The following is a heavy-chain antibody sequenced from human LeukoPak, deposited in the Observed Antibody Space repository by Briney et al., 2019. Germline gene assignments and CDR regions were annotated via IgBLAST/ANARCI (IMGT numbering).Heavy chain of an antibody. CDR2: IYYSGST. V-gene: IGHV4-59*01. Sequence: SETLSLTCTVSGGSISSYYWSWIRQPPGKGLEWIGYIYYSGSTNYNPSLKSRVTISVDTSKNQFSLKLSFVTAADTAVYYCARGMVRGGYGMDVWGQGTTVTVSS. D-gene: IGHD3-10*01. CDR3: ARGMVRGGYGMDV. J-gene: IGHJ6*02. CDR1: GGSISSYY.